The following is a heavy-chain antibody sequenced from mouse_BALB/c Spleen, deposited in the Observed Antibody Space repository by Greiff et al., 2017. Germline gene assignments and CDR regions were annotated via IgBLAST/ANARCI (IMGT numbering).Heavy chain of an antibody. Sequence: EVQGVESGGGLVQPGGSRKLSCAASGFTFSSFGMHWVRQAPEKGLEWVAYISSGSSTIYYADTVKGRFTISRDNPKNTLFLQMTSLRSEDTAMYYCARGYGPYYYAMDYWGQGTSVTVSS. CDR2: ISSGSSTI. CDR1: GFTFSSFG. CDR3: ARGYGPYYYAMDY. V-gene: IGHV5-17*02. J-gene: IGHJ4*01. D-gene: IGHD2-10*02.